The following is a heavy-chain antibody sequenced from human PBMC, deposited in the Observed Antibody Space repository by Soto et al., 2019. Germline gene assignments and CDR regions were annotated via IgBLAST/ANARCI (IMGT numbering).Heavy chain of an antibody. D-gene: IGHD4-4*01. Sequence: QVQLVQSGAEVKKPGSSVKVSCKAPGGTFSTYTITWVRQAPGQGLEWMGRIIPIIGIINYAQKFQGRVTISADKFTGTAYMELTGLRSDDTAVYYCAGDPDSHYNDSHASSYPWGQGTLVTVSS. CDR2: IIPIIGII. CDR3: AGDPDSHYNDSHASSYP. CDR1: GGTFSTYT. J-gene: IGHJ5*02. V-gene: IGHV1-69*08.